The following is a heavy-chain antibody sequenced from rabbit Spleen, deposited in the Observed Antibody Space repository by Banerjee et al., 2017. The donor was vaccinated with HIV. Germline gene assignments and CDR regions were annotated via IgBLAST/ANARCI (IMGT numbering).Heavy chain of an antibody. CDR3: VRGASSSGYYSL. Sequence: QEQLEESGGGLVKPGASLTLTCTASGVSFSFSSYMCWVRQAPGKGLEWIGCIYGGDGHSTAYASWAKGRFTISKTSSTTVTLQMTRLTAADTATYFCVRGASSSGYYSLWGPGTLVTVS. CDR2: IYGGDGHST. D-gene: IGHD1-1*01. J-gene: IGHJ4*01. CDR1: GVSFSFSSY. V-gene: IGHV1S45*01.